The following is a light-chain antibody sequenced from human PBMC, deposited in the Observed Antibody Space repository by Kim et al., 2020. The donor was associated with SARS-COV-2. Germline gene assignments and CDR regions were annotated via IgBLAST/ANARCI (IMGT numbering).Light chain of an antibody. CDR1: QSISNNY. J-gene: IGKJ4*01. V-gene: IGKV3-20*01. CDR2: GAS. CDR3: KQDGGSAR. Sequence: LSPGERATLSCRASQSISNNYSAWYQQKPGQTPRHLIYGASSRATGIPDRFSGSGSGTDFTITISRLEHEDFAVYYCKQDGGSARFGGGTKVDTK.